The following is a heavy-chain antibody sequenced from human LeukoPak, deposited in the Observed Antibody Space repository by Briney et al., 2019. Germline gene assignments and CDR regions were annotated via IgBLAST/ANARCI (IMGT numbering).Heavy chain of an antibody. J-gene: IGHJ4*02. CDR3: ASSAPRSPYFFD. V-gene: IGHV3-21*01. D-gene: IGHD2/OR15-2a*01. CDR2: LSSSSVTI. Sequence: KPGGSLRLSCAASRFTFGSYSMTWVRQAPGKGLEWVSSLSSSSVTIYYADSVKGRFTISRDNAKNSLYLQMNSLRAEDTAVYYCASSAPRSPYFFDWGQGTLVTVSS. CDR1: RFTFGSYS.